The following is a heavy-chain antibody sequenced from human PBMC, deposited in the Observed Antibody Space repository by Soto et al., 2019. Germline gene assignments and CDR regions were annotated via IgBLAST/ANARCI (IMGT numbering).Heavy chain of an antibody. Sequence: SVKVSCKTSGFTFRSSAVQWVRQARGQRLEWIGWLVVGTGNTNYAQKFQQRVTISSDRSTNTVSMELSSLTSEETAVYYCATGAYCSGGSCSDYYYYYYGMDLWGQGTTVTVSS. D-gene: IGHD2-15*01. CDR3: ATGAYCSGGSCSDYYYYYYGMDL. CDR1: GFTFRSSA. J-gene: IGHJ6*02. V-gene: IGHV1-58*01. CDR2: LVVGTGNT.